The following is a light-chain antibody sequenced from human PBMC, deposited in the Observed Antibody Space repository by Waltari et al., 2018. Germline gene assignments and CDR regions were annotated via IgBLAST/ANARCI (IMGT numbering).Light chain of an antibody. J-gene: IGKJ1*01. Sequence: DIQMTQSPSILSASIGDRVTITCRASQNINIWLAWYQHKPEKDPRLLIYKASTLERGVSSRFSGSGTGTNFSLTITSLQPDDSATYYCQQYDTFLGTFGQGTRLDI. CDR1: QNINIW. CDR2: KAS. CDR3: QQYDTFLGT. V-gene: IGKV1-5*03.